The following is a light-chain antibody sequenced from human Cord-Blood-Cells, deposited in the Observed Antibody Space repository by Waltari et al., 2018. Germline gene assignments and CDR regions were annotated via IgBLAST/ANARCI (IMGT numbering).Light chain of an antibody. Sequence: DIQMTQSPYSLSASVGDRVTITCRASQNISSYLNWYQQKPGKAPKLLIYAASSLQSGVPSRFSGSGSGTDFTLTISSLQPEDFATYYCQQSYSTPPTFGGGTKVEIK. J-gene: IGKJ4*01. CDR1: QNISSY. V-gene: IGKV1-39*01. CDR3: QQSYSTPPT. CDR2: AAS.